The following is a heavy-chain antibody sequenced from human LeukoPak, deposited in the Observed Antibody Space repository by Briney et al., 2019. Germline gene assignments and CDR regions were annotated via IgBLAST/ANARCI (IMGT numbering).Heavy chain of an antibody. CDR1: GVSMSSSSYY. CDR3: ARPDFWSGYYVY. CDR2: IYYSGST. J-gene: IGHJ4*02. Sequence: PSETLSLTCTVSGVSMSSSSYYWAWIRQSPGKGLDWIGSIYYSGSTYYNPSLKSRVTIFVDTSKNQFSLKLSSVTAADTAVYYCARPDFWSGYYVYWGQGTLVTVSS. V-gene: IGHV4-39*01. D-gene: IGHD3-3*01.